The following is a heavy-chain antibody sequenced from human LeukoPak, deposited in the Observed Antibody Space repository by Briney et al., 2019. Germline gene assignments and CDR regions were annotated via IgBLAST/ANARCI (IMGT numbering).Heavy chain of an antibody. V-gene: IGHV3-33*01. CDR2: IWYDGSNK. CDR3: ARDFDPNYYDSSGPSG. D-gene: IGHD3-22*01. Sequence: PGGSLRLSCAASGFTFSSCGMHWVRQAPAKGLEWVTVIWYDGSNKYYADSVKGRFTISRDNSKNTLYLQMNSLRAEDTAVYYCARDFDPNYYDSSGPSGWGQGTLVTVSS. J-gene: IGHJ4*02. CDR1: GFTFSSCG.